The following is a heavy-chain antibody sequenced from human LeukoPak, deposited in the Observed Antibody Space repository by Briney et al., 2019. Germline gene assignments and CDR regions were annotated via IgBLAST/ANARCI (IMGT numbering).Heavy chain of an antibody. Sequence: PGGSLRLSCAASRFTFSNYWMGWVRQAPGKGLEWVANIKPDGSEQYYLDSVKGRFIISRDNAKNSLNLQMGSLRAEDTAVYYCARDPTTSQGSDAFDIWGQGTRVTVSS. CDR1: RFTFSNYW. V-gene: IGHV3-7*01. D-gene: IGHD1-1*01. CDR3: ARDPTTSQGSDAFDI. J-gene: IGHJ3*02. CDR2: IKPDGSEQ.